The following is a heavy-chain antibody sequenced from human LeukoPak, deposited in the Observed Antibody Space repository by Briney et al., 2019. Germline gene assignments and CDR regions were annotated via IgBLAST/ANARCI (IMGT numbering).Heavy chain of an antibody. V-gene: IGHV1-69*13. CDR3: AREFPDCSSTSCYSHYYYGMDV. CDR1: GGTFSSYA. CDR2: IIPIFGAA. Sequence: GASVKVSCKASGGTFSSYAISWVRQAPGQGLEWMGGIIPIFGAANYAQKFQGRVTITADESTSTAYMELSSLRSEDTAVYYCAREFPDCSSTSCYSHYYYGMDVWGQGTTVTVSS. J-gene: IGHJ6*02. D-gene: IGHD2-2*02.